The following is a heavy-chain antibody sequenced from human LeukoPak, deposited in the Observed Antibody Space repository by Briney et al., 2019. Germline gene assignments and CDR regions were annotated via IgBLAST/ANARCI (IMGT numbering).Heavy chain of an antibody. CDR2: INQSGST. J-gene: IGHJ3*02. V-gene: IGHV4-34*01. D-gene: IGHD2-21*02. CDR3: ARDGDFGYAFDI. CDR1: GGSFSGYY. Sequence: SETLSLTCAVYGGSFSGYYWSWIRQPPGKGLEWIGEINQSGSTNYNPSLKSRVTISVDTSKNQFSLKLSSVTAADTAVYYCARDGDFGYAFDIWGQGTMVTVSS.